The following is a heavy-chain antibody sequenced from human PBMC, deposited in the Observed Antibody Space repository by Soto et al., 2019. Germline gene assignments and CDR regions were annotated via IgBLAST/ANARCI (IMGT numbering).Heavy chain of an antibody. CDR2: ISWNSGSR. J-gene: IGHJ4*02. V-gene: IGHV3-9*01. CDR1: GFTFDDYA. D-gene: IGHD6-19*01. CDR3: AKAPSIAVAVTTFDY. Sequence: DVQLVESGGGLVQPGRSLRLSCAASGFTFDDYAMHWVRQAPGKGLEWVSGISWNSGSRGYADSVKGRFTISRDNAKNSLYLKMNSLRAEDTALYYCAKAPSIAVAVTTFDYWGQGTLVTVSS.